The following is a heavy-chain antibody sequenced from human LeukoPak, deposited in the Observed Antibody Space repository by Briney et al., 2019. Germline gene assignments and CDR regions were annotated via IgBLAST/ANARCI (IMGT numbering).Heavy chain of an antibody. V-gene: IGHV4-59*12. CDR1: GGSISNYY. Sequence: SETLSLTCTVSGGSISNYYWNWMRQPPGKGLEWIGYISYSGSTNRNPSLKSRVTISVDTSKNQFSLKLSSVTAADTAVYYCARDSVGATNRYYYYYMDVWGKGTTVTISS. CDR2: ISYSGST. J-gene: IGHJ6*03. D-gene: IGHD1-26*01. CDR3: ARDSVGATNRYYYYYMDV.